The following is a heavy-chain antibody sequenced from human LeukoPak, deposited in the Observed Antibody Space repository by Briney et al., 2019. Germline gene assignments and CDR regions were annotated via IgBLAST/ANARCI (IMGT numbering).Heavy chain of an antibody. D-gene: IGHD3-10*01. CDR1: GGSFSGYY. V-gene: IGHV4-34*01. Sequence: SETLSLTCAVYGGSFSGYYWSWIRQPPGKGLEWIGEINHSVSTNDNPSLKSRVTISVDTSKTQFSLKLSSVTAADTAVYYCAIGGVYYGSGIDYWGQGTLVTVSS. CDR2: INHSVST. CDR3: AIGGVYYGSGIDY. J-gene: IGHJ4*02.